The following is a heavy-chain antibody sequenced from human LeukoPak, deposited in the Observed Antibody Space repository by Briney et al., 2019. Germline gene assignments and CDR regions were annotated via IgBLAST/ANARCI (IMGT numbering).Heavy chain of an antibody. CDR1: GFTFSSYS. D-gene: IGHD5-18*01. CDR3: ARDLEYNYGFDY. Sequence: WALRLSCAASGFTFSSYSMNCVRQAPGKGLEWVSYISSSSSTIYYADSMKGRFTISRDNAKNSLYLQMDSLRAEDTAVYFCARDLEYNYGFDYWGQGTLVTVSS. V-gene: IGHV3-48*01. CDR2: ISSSSSTI. J-gene: IGHJ4*02.